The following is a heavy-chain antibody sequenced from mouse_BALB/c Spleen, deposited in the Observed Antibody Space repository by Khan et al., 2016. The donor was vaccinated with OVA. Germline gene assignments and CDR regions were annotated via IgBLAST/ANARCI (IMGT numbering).Heavy chain of an antibody. V-gene: IGHV3-2*02. D-gene: IGHD2-4*01. Sequence: EVQLQESGPGLVKSSQSLSLTCTVTGYSITSEFAWNWIRQFPGNKLEWMGYISYSGNTRYNPSLKSLISITRDTSRNQFFLQLNSVTTEDTATDYCARKDYYDYDPFPYWGQGTLVTVSA. CDR1: GYSITSEFA. CDR3: ARKDYYDYDPFPY. CDR2: ISYSGNT. J-gene: IGHJ3*01.